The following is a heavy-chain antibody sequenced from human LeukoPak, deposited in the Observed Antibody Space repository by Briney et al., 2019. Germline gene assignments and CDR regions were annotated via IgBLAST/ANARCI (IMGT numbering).Heavy chain of an antibody. D-gene: IGHD6-13*01. J-gene: IGHJ5*02. Sequence: SETLSLTCTVSGGSISSSSYYWGWIRQPPGKGLEWIGSIYHSGSTYYNPSLKSRVTISVDTSKNQFSLNLSSVTAADTAVYYCARELGSNGWFDPWGQGTLVTVSS. CDR3: ARELGSNGWFDP. V-gene: IGHV4-39*07. CDR1: GGSISSSSYY. CDR2: IYHSGST.